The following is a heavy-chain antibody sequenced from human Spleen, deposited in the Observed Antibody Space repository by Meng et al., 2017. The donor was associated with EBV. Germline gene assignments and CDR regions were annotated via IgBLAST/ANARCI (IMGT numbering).Heavy chain of an antibody. CDR1: GFAFSSYG. Sequence: VESGGGWVQPGRSLRLSCTASGFAFSSYGMHWVRKAPGKGLEWVAVISYDGSNKYYADSVKGRFTISRDNSKNTLYLQMNSLRAEDTAVYYCAKDVEATDYWSHFDYWGQGTLVTVSS. D-gene: IGHD2-8*02. J-gene: IGHJ4*02. CDR3: AKDVEATDYWSHFDY. CDR2: ISYDGSNK. V-gene: IGHV3-30*18.